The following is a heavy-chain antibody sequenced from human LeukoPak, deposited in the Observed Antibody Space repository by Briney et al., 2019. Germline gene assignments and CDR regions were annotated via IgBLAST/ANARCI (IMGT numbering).Heavy chain of an antibody. D-gene: IGHD6-13*01. CDR2: INPNSGGT. J-gene: IGHJ5*02. CDR3: ARVGVGRGIAAAGRFDP. CDR1: GYTFTGYY. Sequence: ASVKVSCKASGYTFTGYYMHWVRQAPGQGLEWMGRINPNSGGTNYAQKFQGRVTTTRDASISTAYMELSRLRSDDTAVYYCARVGVGRGIAAAGRFDPWGQGTLVTVSS. V-gene: IGHV1-2*06.